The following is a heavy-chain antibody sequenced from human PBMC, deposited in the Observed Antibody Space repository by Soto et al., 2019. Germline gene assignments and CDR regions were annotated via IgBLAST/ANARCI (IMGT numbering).Heavy chain of an antibody. CDR2: IWYDGSNK. D-gene: IGHD2-21*02. CDR1: GFTFSSYG. Sequence: ESGGGVVQPGRSLRLSCAASGFTFSSYGMHWVRQAPGKGLEWVAVIWYDGSNKYYADSVKGRFTISRDNSNNTLYLQMNSLRAEDTAVYYCAREAYCGGDCYSGFDYWGQGTLVTVSS. J-gene: IGHJ4*02. V-gene: IGHV3-33*01. CDR3: AREAYCGGDCYSGFDY.